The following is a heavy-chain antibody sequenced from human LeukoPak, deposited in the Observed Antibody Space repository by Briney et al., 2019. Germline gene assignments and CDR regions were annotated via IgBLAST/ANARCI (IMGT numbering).Heavy chain of an antibody. Sequence: SETLSLTCTVSGGSISNYYWTWIRQPPGKGLEWIGYIYSSGNTNYNPSLNSRVTISLDTSKSQFSLMLRSLTAADTAVYYCARRYTASPGERFDYWGQGTLVTVSS. CDR3: ARRYTASPGERFDY. J-gene: IGHJ4*02. V-gene: IGHV4-59*08. CDR1: GGSISNYY. D-gene: IGHD2-2*02. CDR2: IYSSGNT.